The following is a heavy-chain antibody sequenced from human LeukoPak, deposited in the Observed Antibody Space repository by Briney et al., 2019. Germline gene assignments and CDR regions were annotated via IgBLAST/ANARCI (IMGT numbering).Heavy chain of an antibody. J-gene: IGHJ4*02. CDR2: IYSGGST. CDR1: GFTFSSYS. Sequence: GGSLRLSCAASGFTFSSYSMNWVRQAPGKGLEWVSVIYSGGSTYYADSVKGRFTISRDNSKNTLYLQMNSLRAEDTAVYYCARDGRDGNNLGVYYWGQGTLVTVSS. CDR3: ARDGRDGNNLGVYY. D-gene: IGHD5-24*01. V-gene: IGHV3-53*01.